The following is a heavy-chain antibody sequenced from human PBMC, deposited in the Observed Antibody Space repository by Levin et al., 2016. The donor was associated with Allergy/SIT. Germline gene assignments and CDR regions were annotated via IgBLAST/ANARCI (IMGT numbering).Heavy chain of an antibody. D-gene: IGHD3-10*02. V-gene: IGHV3-30*18. Sequence: GESLKISCAASGFTFSSYGMHWVRQAPGKGLEWVAVISYDGSNKYYADSVKGRFTISRDNSKNTLYLQMNSLRAEDTAVYYCAKGESEITMLKLWGQGTLVTVSS. J-gene: IGHJ4*02. CDR3: AKGESEITMLKL. CDR2: ISYDGSNK. CDR1: GFTFSSYG.